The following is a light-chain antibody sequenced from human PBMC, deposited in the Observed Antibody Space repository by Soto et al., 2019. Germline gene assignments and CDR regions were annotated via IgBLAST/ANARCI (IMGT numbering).Light chain of an antibody. V-gene: IGLV1-36*01. J-gene: IGLJ1*01. CDR2: YDD. CDR1: SSNIGNNA. CDR3: ATWDDRLNGHV. Sequence: QSVLTQPPSVSGAPRQRVTISCSGSSSNIGNNAVNWYQQLPGKAPKLLIYYDDLLPSGVSDRFSGSKSGTSASLAISGLQSEDEADYYCATWDDRLNGHVFGTGTKVTVL.